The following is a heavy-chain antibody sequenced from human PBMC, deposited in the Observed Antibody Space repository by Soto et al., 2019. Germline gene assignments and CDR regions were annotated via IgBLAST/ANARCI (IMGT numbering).Heavy chain of an antibody. D-gene: IGHD6-19*01. CDR3: ARAGGLGAVAVDY. CDR1: GASISSYY. Sequence: SETLSLTCTVTGASISSYYWSWIRQPPGKGLEWIGYIYYSGSTNYNPSLKSRVTISVDTSKNQFSLKLSSVTAADTAVYYCARAGGLGAVAVDYWGQGTLVTVPQ. CDR2: IYYSGST. J-gene: IGHJ4*02. V-gene: IGHV4-59*12.